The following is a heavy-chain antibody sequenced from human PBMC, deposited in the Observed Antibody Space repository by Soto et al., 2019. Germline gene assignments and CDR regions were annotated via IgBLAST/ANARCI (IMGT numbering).Heavy chain of an antibody. D-gene: IGHD6-6*01. CDR1: GGSISSGGYY. CDR3: ARGSSIAGLYYGMDV. J-gene: IGHJ6*02. CDR2: NYYSGIT. Sequence: QVQLQESGTGLVKPSQTLSLTCTVSGGSISSGGYYWTWIRQHPGKGLEWIGYNYYSGITYYNPSLKGRVTVSLETSKNQFSRKMSSVTAADTAVYSCARGSSIAGLYYGMDVWGQGTTVTVSS. V-gene: IGHV4-31*03.